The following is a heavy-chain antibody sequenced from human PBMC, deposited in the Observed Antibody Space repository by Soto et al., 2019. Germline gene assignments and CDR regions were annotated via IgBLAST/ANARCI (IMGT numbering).Heavy chain of an antibody. CDR1: GFTFSSYG. V-gene: IGHV3-33*01. D-gene: IGHD3-9*01. CDR2: IWYDGSDE. Sequence: GSLRLSFAASGFTFSSYGMYWVRHAPGKGLEWVAVIWYDGSDEYYADSVKGRFTISRDNSKNTLYLQMNSLRAEDTAVYYCARDYYDMLTGYLHVWGQGTTVTVSS. J-gene: IGHJ6*02. CDR3: ARDYYDMLTGYLHV.